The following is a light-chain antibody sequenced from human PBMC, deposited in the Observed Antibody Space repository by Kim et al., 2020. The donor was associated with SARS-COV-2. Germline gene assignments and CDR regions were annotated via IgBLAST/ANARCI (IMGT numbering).Light chain of an antibody. CDR3: QQRSSWPRT. CDR2: DAS. CDR1: QNIDNY. V-gene: IGKV3-11*01. J-gene: IGKJ1*01. Sequence: LSPGERATLSCRASQNIDNYLAWYQQKPGQAPRLLIYDASNRATGVPTRFSGSGSGTDFTLTIISLEPEDFAVYYCQQRSSWPRTFGQGTKVEIK.